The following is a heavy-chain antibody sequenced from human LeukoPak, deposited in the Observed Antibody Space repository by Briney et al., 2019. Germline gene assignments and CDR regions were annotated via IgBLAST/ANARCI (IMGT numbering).Heavy chain of an antibody. CDR1: GLTFSSYA. J-gene: IGHJ4*02. V-gene: IGHV3-23*01. D-gene: IGHD6-19*01. CDR3: AKEKSVAGTEFDY. CDR2: ITDSGGST. Sequence: GGSLRLSCAASGLTFSSYAMSWVRQAPGKGLEWVSAITDSGGSTYYVDSVKGRFTISRDNSKNTPYLQMNSLRAEDTAVYYCAKEKSVAGTEFDYWGQGTLVTVSS.